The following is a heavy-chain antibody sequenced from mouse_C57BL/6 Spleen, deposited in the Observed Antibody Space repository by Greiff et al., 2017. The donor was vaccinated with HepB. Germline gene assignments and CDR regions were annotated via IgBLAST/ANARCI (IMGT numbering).Heavy chain of an antibody. V-gene: IGHV1-52*01. D-gene: IGHD1-1*01. CDR2: IDPSDSET. Sequence: QVQLQQPGAELVRPGSSVKLSCKASGYTFTSYWMHWVKQRPIQGLEWIGNIDPSDSETHYNQKFKDKATLTVDKSSSTAYIQLSSLTSEDSAVYYGARDTTVVAPFDYWGQGTTLTVSS. J-gene: IGHJ2*01. CDR3: ARDTTVVAPFDY. CDR1: GYTFTSYW.